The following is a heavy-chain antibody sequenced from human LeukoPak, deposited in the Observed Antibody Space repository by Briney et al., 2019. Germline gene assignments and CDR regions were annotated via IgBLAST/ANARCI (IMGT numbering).Heavy chain of an antibody. D-gene: IGHD3-3*01. J-gene: IGHJ5*02. CDR1: GFTFSSYG. CDR3: AKVLPYDSSNWFDP. CDR2: IRYDGSNK. Sequence: GGSLRLSCAASGFTFSSYGMHWVRQAPGKGLEWVAFIRYDGSNKYYADSVKGRFTISRDNSKNTLYLQMNSLRAEDTAVYHCAKVLPYDSSNWFDPWGQGTLVTVSS. V-gene: IGHV3-30*02.